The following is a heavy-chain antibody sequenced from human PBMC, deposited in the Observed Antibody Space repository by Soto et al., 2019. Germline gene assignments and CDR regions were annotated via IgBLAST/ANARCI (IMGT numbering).Heavy chain of an antibody. D-gene: IGHD1-7*01. J-gene: IGHJ6*02. CDR1: EFTFNTYA. V-gene: IGHV3-30*03. Sequence: GGSLRLSCAASEFTFNTYAMHWVRQAPGKGQERVAVIAYDGNDKYYADSVKGRFTISRDNSKNALYLQMNTLRPEDTAMYYCARDVGNYVPYYYGMDVWGQGTTVTVSS. CDR2: IAYDGNDK. CDR3: ARDVGNYVPYYYGMDV.